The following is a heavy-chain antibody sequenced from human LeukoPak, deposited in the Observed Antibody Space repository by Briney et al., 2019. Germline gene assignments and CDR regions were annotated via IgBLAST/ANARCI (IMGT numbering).Heavy chain of an antibody. V-gene: IGHV4-34*01. CDR1: GESFSGYY. Sequence: SEALSLTCAVYGESFSGYYWSWIRQPPGKGLEWMGEINHSGRTNYNPSLKSRVTISVDTSKNQFSLRLSSVTAADTAMYYCARVDYGDYSKDFDYWGQGTLVTVAS. D-gene: IGHD4-17*01. CDR3: ARVDYGDYSKDFDY. J-gene: IGHJ4*02. CDR2: INHSGRT.